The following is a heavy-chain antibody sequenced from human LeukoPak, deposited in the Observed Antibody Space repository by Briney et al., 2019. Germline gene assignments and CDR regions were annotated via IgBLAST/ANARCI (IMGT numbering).Heavy chain of an antibody. CDR3: ARARYCSRTSCYIDY. Sequence: GGSLRLSCAASGFTFSTYAMNWVRQAPGKGLEWVSGISNSGGSTYYADSVKGRFTISRDNSKNTLYLQMKSLRAEDTAVYYCARARYCSRTSCYIDYWGPGTLVTVSS. CDR1: GFTFSTYA. J-gene: IGHJ4*02. V-gene: IGHV3-23*01. D-gene: IGHD2-2*02. CDR2: ISNSGGST.